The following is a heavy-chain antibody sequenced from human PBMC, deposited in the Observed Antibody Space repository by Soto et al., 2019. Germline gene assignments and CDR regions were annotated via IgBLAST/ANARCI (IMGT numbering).Heavy chain of an antibody. J-gene: IGHJ6*02. CDR1: GYTFTSYG. Sequence: GASVKVSCKASGYTFTSYGISWVRQAPGQGLEWMGWISAYNGNTNYAQKLQGRVTMTTDTSTSTAYMELRSLRSDDTAVYYCARVGRVVVPAANYYYYGMDVWGQGTTVTVSS. CDR3: ARVGRVVVPAANYYYYGMDV. V-gene: IGHV1-18*01. CDR2: ISAYNGNT. D-gene: IGHD2-2*01.